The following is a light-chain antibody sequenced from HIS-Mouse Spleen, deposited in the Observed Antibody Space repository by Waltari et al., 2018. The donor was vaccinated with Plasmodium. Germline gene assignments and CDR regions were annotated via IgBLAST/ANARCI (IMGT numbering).Light chain of an antibody. CDR3: SSYAGSNNLV. CDR1: SSDVGGYNY. Sequence: QSALTQPRSVSGSPGQSVTISCTGTSSDVGGYNYVSGYQQHPGKAPKLMIYEVSKRPSGVPDRFSGSKSGNTASLTVSGLQAEDEADYYCSSYAGSNNLVFGGGTKLTVL. CDR2: EVS. J-gene: IGLJ2*01. V-gene: IGLV2-8*01.